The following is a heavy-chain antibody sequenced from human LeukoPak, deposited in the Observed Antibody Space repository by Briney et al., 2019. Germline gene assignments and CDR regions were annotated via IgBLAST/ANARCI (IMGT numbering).Heavy chain of an antibody. J-gene: IGHJ6*02. Sequence: GASVKVSCKASGYTFTSYGISWVRHAPGQGLEWMGWISAYNGNTNYAQKLQGRVTMTTDTSTSTAYMELRSLRSDDTAVYYCASTVALGYYYGMDVWGQGTTVTVSS. D-gene: IGHD4-23*01. CDR3: ASTVALGYYYGMDV. CDR2: ISAYNGNT. V-gene: IGHV1-18*01. CDR1: GYTFTSYG.